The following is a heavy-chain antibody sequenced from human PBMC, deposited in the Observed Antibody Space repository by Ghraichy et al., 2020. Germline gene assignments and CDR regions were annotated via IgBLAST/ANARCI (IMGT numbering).Heavy chain of an antibody. CDR1: GFTFSSYW. Sequence: GGSLRLSCAASGFTFSSYWMHWVRQAPGKGLVWVSRINSDGSSTSYADSVKGRFTISRDNAKNTLYLQMNSLRAEDTAVYYCARRGFWSGHLYYYYGMDVWGQGTTVTVS. J-gene: IGHJ6*02. V-gene: IGHV3-74*01. CDR2: INSDGSST. D-gene: IGHD3-3*01. CDR3: ARRGFWSGHLYYYYGMDV.